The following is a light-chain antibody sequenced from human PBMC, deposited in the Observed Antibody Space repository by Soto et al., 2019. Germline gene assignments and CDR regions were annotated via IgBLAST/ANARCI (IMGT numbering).Light chain of an antibody. Sequence: QSVLTQPPSVSGAPGQRVTISCTGSSSNIGANYDVHWYQHLPGTAPKLLLYTNTNRPSGVPDRVYASKSGTSAYLAITGLQAEDEADYYCQTYDSSLSGYVVGTGTKVTVL. CDR2: TNT. CDR3: QTYDSSLSGYV. V-gene: IGLV1-40*01. J-gene: IGLJ1*01. CDR1: SSNIGANYD.